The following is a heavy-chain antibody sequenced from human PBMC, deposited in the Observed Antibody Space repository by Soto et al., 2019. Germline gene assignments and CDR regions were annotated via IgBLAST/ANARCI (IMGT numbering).Heavy chain of an antibody. V-gene: IGHV3-21*01. J-gene: IGHJ3*02. CDR2: ISSSSSYI. D-gene: IGHD6-19*01. CDR3: VRGAFERIAVAHDAFDI. CDR1: GFTFSSYS. Sequence: PGGSLRLSCAASGFTFSSYSMNWVRQAPGKGLEWVSSISSSSSYIYYADSVKGRFTISRDNAKNSLYLQMNSLRAEDTAVYYCVRGAFERIAVAHDAFDIWGQGTMVTVSS.